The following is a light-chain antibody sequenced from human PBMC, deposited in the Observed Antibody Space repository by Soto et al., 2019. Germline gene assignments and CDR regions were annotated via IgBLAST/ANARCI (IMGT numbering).Light chain of an antibody. V-gene: IGKV3-15*01. CDR2: SAS. Sequence: EIVLTHSPASLSFSAWERATLSVSASQSVSSELAWYQQKPGQAPTLLIYSASARATGIPARFSGSGSGTEFTLTISSLQSEDFVVYYCQQYDKWPPITFGQGTRLEIK. CDR1: QSVSSE. J-gene: IGKJ5*01. CDR3: QQYDKWPPIT.